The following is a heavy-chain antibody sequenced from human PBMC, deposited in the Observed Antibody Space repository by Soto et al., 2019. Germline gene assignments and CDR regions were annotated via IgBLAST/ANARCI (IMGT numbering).Heavy chain of an antibody. CDR2: ISSSSSYI. D-gene: IGHD2-15*01. CDR3: ARGTYCSGGSCLSDP. V-gene: IGHV3-21*01. CDR1: GFTFSSYS. J-gene: IGHJ5*02. Sequence: EVQLVESGGGLVKPGGSLRLSCAASGFTFSSYSMNWVRQAPGKGLEWVSSISSSSSYIYYADSVKGRFTISRDNAKNSLYPQMNSLRAEDTAVYYCARGTYCSGGSCLSDPWGQGTLVTVSS.